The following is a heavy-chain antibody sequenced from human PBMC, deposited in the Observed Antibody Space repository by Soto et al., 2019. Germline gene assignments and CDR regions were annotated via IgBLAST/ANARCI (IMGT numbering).Heavy chain of an antibody. Sequence: SETLSLTCDVSVEPMAGGYYWGWIRQSPGKGLEWIGSIYYGGATYYNPSLRSRLAISIDTSKNQFSLRLSSVTAADTALYYCARGWYYFDFWGQGTLVTVSS. V-gene: IGHV4-38-2*01. CDR3: ARGWYYFDF. CDR1: VEPMAGGYY. D-gene: IGHD2-15*01. CDR2: IYYGGAT. J-gene: IGHJ4*02.